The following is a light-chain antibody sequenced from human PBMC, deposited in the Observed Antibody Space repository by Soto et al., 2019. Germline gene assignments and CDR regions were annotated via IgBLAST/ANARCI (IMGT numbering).Light chain of an antibody. CDR2: GAS. V-gene: IGKV1-8*01. Sequence: AIRMTQSPSSLSASAGDRVAIACRANQDVGRYLAWYQQKPGQAPKLLIYGASTLQSGVPSRFSGGGSGTDFTLTISCLQSEDFATYYCQHYKNYPWTFGQGTKVDIK. CDR1: QDVGRY. CDR3: QHYKNYPWT. J-gene: IGKJ1*01.